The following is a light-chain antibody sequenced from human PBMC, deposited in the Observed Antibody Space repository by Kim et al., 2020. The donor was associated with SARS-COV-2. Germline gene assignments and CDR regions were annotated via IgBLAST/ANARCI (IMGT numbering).Light chain of an antibody. Sequence: HMTQSPFTLSASVGDGVTMTCRASQTINSWLAWYQQKPGKAPKLLIYTASTLQNGVPSRFSGSKSGTEFTLTISSLQPDDFATYYCQHYNGYPLTFGGGTKVDIK. CDR2: TAS. V-gene: IGKV1-5*03. CDR3: QHYNGYPLT. J-gene: IGKJ4*01. CDR1: QTINSW.